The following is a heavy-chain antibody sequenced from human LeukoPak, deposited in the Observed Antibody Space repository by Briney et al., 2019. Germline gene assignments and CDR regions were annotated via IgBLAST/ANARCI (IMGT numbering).Heavy chain of an antibody. CDR3: ARDGYRNELDY. D-gene: IGHD5-24*01. CDR2: INPKTGDT. Sequence: WMGWINPKTGDTRYAQKLRGRVTMTRDTSVSTVYMDLSGLRSDDTAVYFCARDGYRNELDYWGRGTLVTVSS. V-gene: IGHV1-2*02. J-gene: IGHJ4*02.